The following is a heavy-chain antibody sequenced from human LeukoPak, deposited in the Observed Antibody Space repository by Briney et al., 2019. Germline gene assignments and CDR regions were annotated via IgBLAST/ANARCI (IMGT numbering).Heavy chain of an antibody. Sequence: PGRSLRLSCAASGFTFSSYGMHWVRQAPGKGLEWVAVISYDGSNKYYADSVKGRFTISRDNSKNTLYLQMNSLRAEDTAVYYYANLRLGSYFDYWGQGTLVTVSS. CDR2: ISYDGSNK. CDR3: ANLRLGSYFDY. CDR1: GFTFSSYG. D-gene: IGHD5/OR15-5a*01. V-gene: IGHV3-30*18. J-gene: IGHJ4*02.